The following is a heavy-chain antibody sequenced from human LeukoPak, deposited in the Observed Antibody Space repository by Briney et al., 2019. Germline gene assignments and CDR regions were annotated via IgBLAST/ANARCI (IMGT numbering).Heavy chain of an antibody. J-gene: IGHJ4*02. CDR3: ARATHCSGGSCYSDY. V-gene: IGHV3-21*01. D-gene: IGHD2-15*01. Sequence: PGGSLRLSCAASGFTFSSYSMNWVRQAPGKGLEWVSSISSSSSYIYYADSVKGRFTISRDNAKNSLYLQMNSLRAEDTAVYYCARATHCSGGSCYSDYWGQGTLVTVSS. CDR2: ISSSSSYI. CDR1: GFTFSSYS.